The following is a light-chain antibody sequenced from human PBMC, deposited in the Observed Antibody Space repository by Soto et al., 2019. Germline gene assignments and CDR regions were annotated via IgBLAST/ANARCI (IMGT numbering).Light chain of an antibody. J-gene: IGKJ1*01. CDR1: QSVSSSY. V-gene: IGKV3-20*01. CDR2: GAS. Sequence: ETVLTQSPGTRSLSPGERATLSCRASQSVSSSYLAWYQQKPGQAPGLLIDGASSMATGIPDRFSGSGSGTDFTLTISRLEPEDFAVYYCQQYGSSPWTFGQGTKVDIK. CDR3: QQYGSSPWT.